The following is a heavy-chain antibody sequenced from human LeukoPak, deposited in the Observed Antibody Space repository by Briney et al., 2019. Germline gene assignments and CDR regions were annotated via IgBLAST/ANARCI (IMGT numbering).Heavy chain of an antibody. Sequence: PSETLSLTCTVSGVSISSSSYYWGWIRQPPGKGLEWIGSIYYSGSTYYNPSLKSRVTISVDTSKNQFSLKLSSVTAADTAVYYCAREPYTMVRGVSDAFDIWGQGTMVTVSS. CDR2: IYYSGST. J-gene: IGHJ3*02. CDR3: AREPYTMVRGVSDAFDI. V-gene: IGHV4-39*07. CDR1: GVSISSSSYY. D-gene: IGHD3-10*01.